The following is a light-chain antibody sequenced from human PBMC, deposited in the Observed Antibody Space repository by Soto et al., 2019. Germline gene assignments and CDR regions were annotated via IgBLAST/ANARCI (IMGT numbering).Light chain of an antibody. CDR3: SSYTRGRVV. CDR1: TSDVGGYNF. V-gene: IGLV2-14*03. Sequence: QSALTQPASVSGSPGQSITISCTGTTSDVGGYNFVSWYQHHPGKAPKLMIYNAFDRPSGVSNRFSGSKSGNTASLTISGLHAEDEDHYYCSSYTRGRVVFGGGTKLTVL. J-gene: IGLJ2*01. CDR2: NAF.